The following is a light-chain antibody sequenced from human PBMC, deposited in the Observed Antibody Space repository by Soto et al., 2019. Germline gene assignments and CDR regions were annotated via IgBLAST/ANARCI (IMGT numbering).Light chain of an antibody. Sequence: DIQMTQSPSSLSASVEDRVIITFRASQSISNHLNWYQQKPGKAPKLLIYAASSLQSGVPSRFSGSGSGTDFTLTISSLQPEDFATYYCQQSYSTPITFGQGTRLEIK. CDR3: QQSYSTPIT. J-gene: IGKJ5*01. V-gene: IGKV1-39*01. CDR1: QSISNH. CDR2: AAS.